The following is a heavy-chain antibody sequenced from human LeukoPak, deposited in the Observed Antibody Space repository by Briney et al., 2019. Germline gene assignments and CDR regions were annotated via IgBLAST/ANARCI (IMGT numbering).Heavy chain of an antibody. CDR3: AREIFGSGSHPDF. CDR1: GFSFNTYA. CDR2: IWHDGSHK. J-gene: IGHJ4*02. Sequence: PGGSLRLSCAASGFSFNTYAMHWVRQAPGQGLEWVALIWHDGSHKFYSNSVRGQFTISRDNSKNTVYLQMNNPRPEDTAVYYCAREIFGSGSHPDFWGQGTLVTVSS. V-gene: IGHV3-33*01. D-gene: IGHD3-10*01.